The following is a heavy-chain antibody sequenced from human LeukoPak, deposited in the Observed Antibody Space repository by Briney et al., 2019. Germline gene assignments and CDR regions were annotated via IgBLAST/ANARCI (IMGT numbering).Heavy chain of an antibody. CDR2: IDSDGGDK. CDR1: DFTLSPYW. V-gene: IGHV3-7*01. D-gene: IGHD2-8*02. J-gene: IGHJ4*02. CDR3: ASGGSGSSKYWVF. Sequence: PGGSLRLSCAASDFTLSPYWMTWVRQAPGRGLEWVANIDSDGGDKYYGDSVKGRFSISRDNAENSLFLQMNNLRVEDSAVYYCASGGSGSSKYWVFWGQGTLVTVSS.